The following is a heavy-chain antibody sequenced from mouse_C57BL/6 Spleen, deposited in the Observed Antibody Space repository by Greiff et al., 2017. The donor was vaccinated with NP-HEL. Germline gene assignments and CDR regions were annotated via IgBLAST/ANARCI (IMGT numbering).Heavy chain of an antibody. Sequence: VQLQQPGAELVRPGSSVKLSCKASGYTFTSYWMDWVKQRPGQGLDWIGNIYPSDSETHYNQKFKDKATLTVDKSSSTAYMQLSSLTSEDSAVYYCAGLRPPFDYWGQGTTLTVSS. CDR1: GYTFTSYW. CDR3: AGLRPPFDY. CDR2: IYPSDSET. J-gene: IGHJ2*01. D-gene: IGHD2-4*01. V-gene: IGHV1-61*01.